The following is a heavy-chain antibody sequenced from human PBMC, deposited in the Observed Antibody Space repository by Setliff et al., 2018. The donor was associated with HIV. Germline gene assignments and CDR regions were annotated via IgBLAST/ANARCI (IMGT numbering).Heavy chain of an antibody. CDR1: GYPFTSNG. J-gene: IGHJ6*03. Sequence: GASVKVSCKASGYPFTSNGISWVRQAPGQGLEWMGRISASKGNTKYTQDFQGRVTMTTDTSTSTVYMELRSLRSDDTAVYYCARDQSFWSGFTYNYYMDVWGKGTTVTVSS. V-gene: IGHV1-18*01. CDR3: ARDQSFWSGFTYNYYMDV. D-gene: IGHD3-3*01. CDR2: ISASKGNT.